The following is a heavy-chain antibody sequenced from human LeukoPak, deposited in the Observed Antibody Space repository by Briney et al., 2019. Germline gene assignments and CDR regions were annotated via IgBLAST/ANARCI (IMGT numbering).Heavy chain of an antibody. CDR2: IVVGGGNT. Sequence: SVKVSCKASGFTFTSSAMQWVRQARGQRLEWIGWIVVGGGNTNYAQKFQERVTITRDMSTSTAYMELSSLRSEDTAVYYCAADPATGLQMRAFDIWGQGTMVTVSS. CDR3: AADPATGLQMRAFDI. J-gene: IGHJ3*02. V-gene: IGHV1-58*02. D-gene: IGHD5-12*01. CDR1: GFTFTSSA.